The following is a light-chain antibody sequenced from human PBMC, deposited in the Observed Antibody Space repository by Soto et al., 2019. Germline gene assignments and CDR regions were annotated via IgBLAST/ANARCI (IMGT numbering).Light chain of an antibody. CDR2: AAS. CDR1: QSISSY. V-gene: IGKV1-39*01. CDR3: QQSYSAPPIT. J-gene: IGKJ5*01. Sequence: DIQMTQSPSSLSASVGDRVTITCRASQSISSYLNWYQQKPGKAPELLIYAASSLQSGVPSRLSGSGSGTDFTLTISSLQPEDLATYYCQQSYSAPPITFGQGTRLEIK.